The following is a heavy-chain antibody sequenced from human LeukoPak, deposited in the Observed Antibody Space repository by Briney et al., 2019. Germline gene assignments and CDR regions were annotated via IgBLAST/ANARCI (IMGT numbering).Heavy chain of an antibody. CDR2: INHSGST. Sequence: PSETLSLTWAVYGGSFSGYYWSWIRQPPGKGLEWIGEINHSGSTNYNPSLKSRVTISVDTSKNQFSLKLSAVTAADTAVYYCARGVGYCSSTSCSHFDFWGQGTLVTVSS. D-gene: IGHD2-2*01. J-gene: IGHJ4*02. CDR1: GGSFSGYY. CDR3: ARGVGYCSSTSCSHFDF. V-gene: IGHV4-34*01.